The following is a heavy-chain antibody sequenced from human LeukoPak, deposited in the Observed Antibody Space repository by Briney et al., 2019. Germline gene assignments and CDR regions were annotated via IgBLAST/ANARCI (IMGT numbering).Heavy chain of an antibody. CDR2: LYVNGSP. CDR1: GDSISSAY. D-gene: IGHD1-14*01. J-gene: IGHJ3*02. CDR3: ARIPEPIHDAFDI. V-gene: IGHV4-4*07. Sequence: SETLSLTCTVSGDSISSAYWGWIRQSAGKGLEYIGRLYVNGSPNSNPSLKSRVTMSLDTSKNQFSLKMTSVTAADSAIYFGARIPEPIHDAFDIWGQGTAVMVSS.